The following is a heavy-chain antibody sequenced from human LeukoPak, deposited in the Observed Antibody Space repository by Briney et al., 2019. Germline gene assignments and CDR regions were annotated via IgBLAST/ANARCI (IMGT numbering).Heavy chain of an antibody. D-gene: IGHD6-19*01. J-gene: IGHJ5*02. Sequence: GGSLRLSCEDSGFTFRSYEMNWVRQAPGKGLEWVSYISSSGSTIYYADSVKGRFTISRDNAKNSLYLQMNSLRAEDTAVYYCARVNAIAVAGTSIYNWFDPWGQGTLVTVSS. CDR2: ISSSGSTI. V-gene: IGHV3-48*03. CDR1: GFTFRSYE. CDR3: ARVNAIAVAGTSIYNWFDP.